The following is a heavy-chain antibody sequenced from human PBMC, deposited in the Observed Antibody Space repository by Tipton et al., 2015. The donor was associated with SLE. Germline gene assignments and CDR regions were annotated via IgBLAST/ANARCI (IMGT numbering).Heavy chain of an antibody. Sequence: TLSLTCAVYGGSFSGYYWSWIRQPPGKGLEWIGDITESGSTNYKPSLRSRLTISVDTSKNQFSLNVSSVTAADTGVYYCASGAAPGTGYWGQGTLVTVSS. J-gene: IGHJ4*02. CDR2: ITESGST. CDR1: GGSFSGYY. V-gene: IGHV4-34*01. CDR3: ASGAAPGTGY. D-gene: IGHD6-13*01.